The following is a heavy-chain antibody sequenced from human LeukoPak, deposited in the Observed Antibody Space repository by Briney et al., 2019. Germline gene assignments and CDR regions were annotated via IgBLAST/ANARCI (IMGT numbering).Heavy chain of an antibody. CDR3: ARDSTYCGGGTCYNDAFDI. Sequence: GGSLRLSCAASGFTLSTYSMSWVRQAPGKGLEWVSSISPSGTYIYYADSVKGRLTISGDNAKNSLYLQMNSLRAEDTAVYYCARDSTYCGGGTCYNDAFDIWGQGTMVTVSS. D-gene: IGHD2-15*01. V-gene: IGHV3-21*01. J-gene: IGHJ3*02. CDR2: ISPSGTYI. CDR1: GFTLSTYS.